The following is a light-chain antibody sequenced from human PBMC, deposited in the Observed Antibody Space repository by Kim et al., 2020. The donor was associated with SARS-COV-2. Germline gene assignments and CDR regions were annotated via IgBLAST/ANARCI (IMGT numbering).Light chain of an antibody. V-gene: IGLV2-14*03. CDR3: SSYTSSSTLDWV. J-gene: IGLJ3*02. CDR2: DVS. Sequence: SITISCTGTSSDVGGYNYVSWYQQHPGKAPKLMIYDVSNRPSGASNRFSGSKSGNTASLTISGLQAEDEADYYCSSYTSSSTLDWVFGGGTQLTVL. CDR1: SSDVGGYNY.